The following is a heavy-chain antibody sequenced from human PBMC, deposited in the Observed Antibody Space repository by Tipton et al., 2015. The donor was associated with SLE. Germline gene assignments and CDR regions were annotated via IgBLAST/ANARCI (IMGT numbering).Heavy chain of an antibody. CDR2: ISNSNSGSPT. V-gene: IGHV3-48*03. J-gene: IGHJ4*02. Sequence: SLRLSCAASGFTFSTYEMNWVRQAPGKGLEWVSYISNSNSGSPTYYADSVKGRFTISRDNAQNSLYLQMNSLRAEDTAFYYCAKILGEGTDYWGQGTLVTVSS. D-gene: IGHD3-3*01. CDR1: GFTFSTYE. CDR3: AKILGEGTDY.